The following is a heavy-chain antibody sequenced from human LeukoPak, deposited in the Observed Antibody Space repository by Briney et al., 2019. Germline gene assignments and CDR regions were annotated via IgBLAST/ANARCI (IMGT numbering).Heavy chain of an antibody. V-gene: IGHV3-33*01. Sequence: GGSLRLSCEASGFTFSSYGLHWVRQAPGKGLEWVAVIWYDGSKEYYADSVKGRSTISRDSSKNTMYLQMNSLRVEDTAVYYCARDSDGNGHYSLFDYWGQGTLVTVSS. CDR1: GFTFSSYG. CDR3: ARDSDGNGHYSLFDY. D-gene: IGHD3-22*01. J-gene: IGHJ4*02. CDR2: IWYDGSKE.